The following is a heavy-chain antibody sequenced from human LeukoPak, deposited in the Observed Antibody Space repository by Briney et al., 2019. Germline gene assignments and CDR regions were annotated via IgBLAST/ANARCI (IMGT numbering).Heavy chain of an antibody. Sequence: GGSLRLSCAVSGLTLSNVWMNWVRQAPGKGLEWVGRIKSKTAGGTTDFAAPVRGRFTISRDDSKNTLYPQMNSLTSGDTAMYYCAQGSGQFYEYWGQGTLVTVSS. V-gene: IGHV3-15*07. CDR2: IKSKTAGGTT. D-gene: IGHD2-15*01. CDR1: GLTLSNVW. CDR3: AQGSGQFYEY. J-gene: IGHJ4*02.